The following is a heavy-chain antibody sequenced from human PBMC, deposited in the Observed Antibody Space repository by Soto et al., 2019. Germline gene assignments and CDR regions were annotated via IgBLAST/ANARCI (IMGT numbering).Heavy chain of an antibody. J-gene: IGHJ4*02. CDR2: IYTSGST. D-gene: IGHD2-2*01. V-gene: IGHV4-4*07. CDR1: GGSISSYY. Sequence: LSLTCTVSGGSISSYYWSWIRQPAGKGLEWIGRIYTSGSTNYNPSLKSRVTMSVDTSKNQFSLKLSSVTAADTAVYYCARAPILAVPAGFYFDYWGQGTLVTVSS. CDR3: ARAPILAVPAGFYFDY.